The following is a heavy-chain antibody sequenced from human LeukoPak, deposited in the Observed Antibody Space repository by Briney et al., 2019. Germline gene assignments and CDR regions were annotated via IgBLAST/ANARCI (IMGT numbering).Heavy chain of an antibody. CDR2: MNPNSGNT. V-gene: IGHV1-8*01. J-gene: IGHJ4*02. CDR1: GYTFTSYD. CDR3: ARMALAVAGKLLGC. D-gene: IGHD6-13*01. Sequence: ASVKVSCKASGYTFTSYDINWVRQATGQGLEWMGWMNPNSGNTSYAQKFQGRVTMTRNTSISTAYMELSSLRSEDTAVYYCARMALAVAGKLLGCWGQGTLVTVSS.